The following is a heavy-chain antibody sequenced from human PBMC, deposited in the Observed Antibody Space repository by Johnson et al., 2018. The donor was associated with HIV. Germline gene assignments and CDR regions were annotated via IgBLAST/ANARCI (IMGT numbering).Heavy chain of an antibody. D-gene: IGHD2/OR15-2a*01. CDR3: ARGRATFRAYGAFDI. J-gene: IGHJ3*02. CDR1: GFTVSSNY. CDR2: IWYDGSNK. V-gene: IGHV3-33*08. Sequence: QVQLVESGGGLIQPGGSLRLSCAASGFTVSSNYMSWVRQAPGKGLEWVAVIWYDGSNKYYADSVKGRFTISRDNSKNTLYLQMNSLRAEDTALYYCARGRATFRAYGAFDIWGQGTMVTVSS.